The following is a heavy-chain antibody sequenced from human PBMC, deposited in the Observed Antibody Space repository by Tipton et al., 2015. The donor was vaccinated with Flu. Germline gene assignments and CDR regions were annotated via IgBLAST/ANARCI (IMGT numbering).Heavy chain of an antibody. J-gene: IGHJ3*02. V-gene: IGHV4-34*01. CDR3: ATHCVGVCSHAFDI. CDR1: GGSFSGYY. D-gene: IGHD2-21*02. Sequence: TLSLTCAVYGGSFSGYYWSWIRQPPGKGLEWIGEINHSVSTNYNPSLKSRVTISGDTSKNQFSLKLSSVTAADTAVYYCATHCVGVCSHAFDIWGQGTMVTVSP. CDR2: INHSVST.